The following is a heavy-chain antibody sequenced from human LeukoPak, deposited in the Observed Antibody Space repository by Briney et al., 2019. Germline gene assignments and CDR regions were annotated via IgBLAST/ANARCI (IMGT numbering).Heavy chain of an antibody. CDR1: GGSISSGDYY. CDR3: ARSPLEYDFWSGRHYYFDY. V-gene: IGHV4-30-4*08. J-gene: IGHJ4*02. CDR2: SYYSGNT. D-gene: IGHD3-3*01. Sequence: PSETLSLTCTVSGGSISSGDYYWSWIRQPPGKGLEWIGYSYYSGNTYYNPSLKSRITISVDTSKNQFSLKLTSVTAADTAVYYCARSPLEYDFWSGRHYYFDYWGQGTLVTVSS.